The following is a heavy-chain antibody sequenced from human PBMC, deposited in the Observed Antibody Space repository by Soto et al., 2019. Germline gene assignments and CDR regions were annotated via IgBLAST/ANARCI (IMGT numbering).Heavy chain of an antibody. J-gene: IGHJ4*02. CDR1: GFTFSHYA. Sequence: QVQLVESGGGVVQPGRSLRLSCAASGFTFSHYAIHWVRQAPGKGLEWVALMSYDGSNEYYADSVKGRFTISRDNSKNTLYLQMHNLRAEDTAVYYCAKDGSHNFDYWGQGTLVTVSS. D-gene: IGHD1-26*01. CDR3: AKDGSHNFDY. V-gene: IGHV3-30*18. CDR2: MSYDGSNE.